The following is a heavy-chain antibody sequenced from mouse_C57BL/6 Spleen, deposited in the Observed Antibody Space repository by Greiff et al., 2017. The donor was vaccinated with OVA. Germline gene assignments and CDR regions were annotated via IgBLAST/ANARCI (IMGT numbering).Heavy chain of an antibody. CDR3: ARRYGIYYAMDY. D-gene: IGHD2-10*02. V-gene: IGHV1-54*01. CDR1: GYAFTNYL. Sequence: QVQLQQSGAELVRPGTSVKVSCKASGYAFTNYLIEWVKQRPGQGLEWIGVINPGSGGNKYNEKFKGKATLTADKSSSTAYMQLSSLTSEDAAVDFCARRYGIYYAMDYWGQGTSVTVSS. CDR2: INPGSGGN. J-gene: IGHJ4*01.